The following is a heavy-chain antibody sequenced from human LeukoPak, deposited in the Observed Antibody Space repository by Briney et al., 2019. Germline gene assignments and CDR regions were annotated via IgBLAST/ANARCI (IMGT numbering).Heavy chain of an antibody. CDR1: GGSISSSSYY. CDR2: VYYSGRT. CDR3: ARRRYYDSTGYLD. D-gene: IGHD3-22*01. J-gene: IGHJ1*01. V-gene: IGHV4-39*01. Sequence: PSETLSLTCTVSGGSISSSSYYWGWLRQPPGTGLVWIGSVYYSGRTYYNPSLKSRVTISIDTSKNQFSLNLSSVTAADTAVYYCARRRYYDSTGYLDWGQGTLVTVSS.